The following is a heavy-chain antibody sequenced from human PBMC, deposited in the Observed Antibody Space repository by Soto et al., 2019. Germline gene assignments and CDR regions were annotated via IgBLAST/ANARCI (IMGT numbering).Heavy chain of an antibody. CDR3: ASLYYYYGMDV. Sequence: ESLNISRKGSGCSFTSYWISWVRQMPGQRRGWMGRIDPRDSYTNDSPSVQGHVTSAADKSISTAYLQWSSLKASDTAMYYCASLYYYYGMDVWGQGTTVTVSS. CDR2: IDPRDSYT. J-gene: IGHJ6*02. V-gene: IGHV5-10-1*01. CDR1: GCSFTSYW.